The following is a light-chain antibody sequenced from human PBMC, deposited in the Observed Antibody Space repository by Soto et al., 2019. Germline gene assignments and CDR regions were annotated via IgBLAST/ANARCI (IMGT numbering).Light chain of an antibody. J-gene: IGLJ1*01. CDR1: SSDIGDSNY. CDR3: SSFRSSSISDV. V-gene: IGLV2-14*03. CDR2: DVS. Sequence: QSVLTQPASVSGSPGQSITISCTGTSSDIGDSNYVSWYQQHPGKAPKLVIYDVSNRPSGVSIRFSGSKSANTASLTISGLQAEDEADYYCSSFRSSSISDVFGTGTKVTVL.